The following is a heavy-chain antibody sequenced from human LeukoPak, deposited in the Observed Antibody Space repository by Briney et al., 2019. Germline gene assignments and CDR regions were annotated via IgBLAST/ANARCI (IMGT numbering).Heavy chain of an antibody. CDR2: IKSKTDGGTT. CDR1: GFTFSNAW. D-gene: IGHD6-13*01. V-gene: IGHV3-15*01. J-gene: IGHJ4*02. Sequence: PGGSLRLSCAAFGFTFSNAWMSWVRQAPGKGLEWVGRIKSKTDGGTTDYAAPVKGRFTISRDDSKNTLYLQMNSLKTEDTAVYYCTTEGGEAAAGTYFDYWGQGTLVTVSS. CDR3: TTEGGEAAAGTYFDY.